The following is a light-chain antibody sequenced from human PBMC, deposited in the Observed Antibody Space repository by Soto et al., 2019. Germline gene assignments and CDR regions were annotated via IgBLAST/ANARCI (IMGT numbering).Light chain of an antibody. CDR1: SSNIGARYH. V-gene: IGLV1-40*01. CDR2: GNN. Sequence: QSVLTQPPSVSGAPGQRVTISCTGSSSNIGARYHVHWYQQLPGTAPQLLIYGNNNRPSGVPDRFSGSKSGTSASLAITGLQDEDDADYYCQSYDSSLSGSVFGGGTKLTVL. CDR3: QSYDSSLSGSV. J-gene: IGLJ3*02.